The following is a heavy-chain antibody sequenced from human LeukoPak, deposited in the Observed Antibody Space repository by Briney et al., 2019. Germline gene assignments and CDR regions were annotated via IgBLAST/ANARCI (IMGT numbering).Heavy chain of an antibody. CDR3: ARGNGRRYMPHYYDSSGYYYYYGMDV. V-gene: IGHV4-31*03. CDR1: GGSISSGGYY. D-gene: IGHD3-22*01. CDR2: INHSGST. J-gene: IGHJ6*02. Sequence: PSETLSLTCTVSGGSISSGGYYWSWIRQHPGKGLEWIGEINHSGSTNYNPSLKSRVTISVDTSKNQFSLKLSSVTAADTAVYYCARGNGRRYMPHYYDSSGYYYYYGMDVWGQGTTVTVSS.